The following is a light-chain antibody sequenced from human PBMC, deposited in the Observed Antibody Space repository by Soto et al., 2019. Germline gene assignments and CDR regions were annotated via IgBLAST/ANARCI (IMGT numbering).Light chain of an antibody. CDR1: QTIASRY. CDR2: RTF. J-gene: IGKJ5*01. CDR3: QQYDTSPPT. Sequence: EIVLTQSPGTLSLSPGERATLSCRASQTIASRYLAWYQHQPGQAPRLLIYRTFARAPGIPDRFSGVGSGTDFTLTISRLEREDFAVYYWQQYDTSPPTFGQGTRLDIK. V-gene: IGKV3-20*01.